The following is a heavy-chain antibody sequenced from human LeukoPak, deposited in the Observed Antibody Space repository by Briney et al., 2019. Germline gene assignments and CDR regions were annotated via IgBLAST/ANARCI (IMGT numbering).Heavy chain of an antibody. CDR2: INHSGST. CDR1: GGSFSGYY. V-gene: IGHV4-34*01. D-gene: IGHD4-17*01. CDR3: ARFRAVTTYYFDY. Sequence: SETLSLTCAVYGGSFSGYYWSWIRQAPGKGLEWIGEINHSGSTNYNPSLRSRVTISVDTSKNQFSLKLSSATAADTAVYYCARFRAVTTYYFDYWGQGTLVTVSS. J-gene: IGHJ4*02.